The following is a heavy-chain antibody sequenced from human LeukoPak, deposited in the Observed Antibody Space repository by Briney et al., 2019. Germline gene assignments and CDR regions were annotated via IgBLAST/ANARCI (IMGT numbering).Heavy chain of an antibody. CDR2: IYYSGST. Sequence: SETLSLTCTVSGGSISSYYWSWIRQPPGKGLEWIGYIYYSGSTNYNPSLKSRVTISVDTSKNQFSLKLSSVTAADTAVYYCARGGTGYSSSRTFRGNWFDPWGQGTLVTVSS. CDR1: GGSISSYY. J-gene: IGHJ5*02. V-gene: IGHV4-59*12. CDR3: ARGGTGYSSSRTFRGNWFDP. D-gene: IGHD6-13*01.